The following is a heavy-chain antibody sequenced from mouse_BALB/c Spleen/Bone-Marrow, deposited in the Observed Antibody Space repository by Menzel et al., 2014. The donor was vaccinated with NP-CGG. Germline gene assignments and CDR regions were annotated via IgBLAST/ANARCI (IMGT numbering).Heavy chain of an antibody. Sequence: EVKVVDSGGGLVQSGGSLRLSCATSGVTFTDYYMSWVRQPPGKALEWLGFIRNKANGHTTEYSASVKGRFTISRDNSQSILYLQMNTLRAEDSATYYCARDINDGYYWYFDVWGAGTTVTVSS. J-gene: IGHJ1*01. D-gene: IGHD2-3*01. V-gene: IGHV7-3*02. CDR3: ARDINDGYYWYFDV. CDR1: GVTFTDYY. CDR2: IRNKANGHTT.